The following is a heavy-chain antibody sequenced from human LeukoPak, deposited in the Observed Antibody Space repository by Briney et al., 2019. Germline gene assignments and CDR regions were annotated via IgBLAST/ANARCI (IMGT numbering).Heavy chain of an antibody. D-gene: IGHD3-16*02. CDR3: ARAGGDYIWGSYRYTSFDY. J-gene: IGHJ4*02. CDR2: IIPILGIA. Sequence: SVKVSCKASGGTFSSYAISWVRQAPGQVLEWMGRIIPILGIANYAQKFQGRVTITADKSTSTAYMELSSLRSEDTAVYYCARAGGDYIWGSYRYTSFDYWGQGTLVTVSS. CDR1: GGTFSSYA. V-gene: IGHV1-69*04.